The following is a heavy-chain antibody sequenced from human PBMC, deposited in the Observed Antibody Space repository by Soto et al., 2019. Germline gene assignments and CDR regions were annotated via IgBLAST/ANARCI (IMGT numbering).Heavy chain of an antibody. Sequence: QVQLVQSGAEVRKPGSSVKVSCKASGGTFSNHAVSCVRQAPGQGPEWMGGIIPLSGTTNYVQKFQGRVTITADESMTTTYMELSSLRYEDTAVYYCARGPDRSGFYLVDYWGQGTLVTVSS. J-gene: IGHJ4*02. CDR1: GGTFSNHA. CDR3: ARGPDRSGFYLVDY. D-gene: IGHD6-19*01. CDR2: IIPLSGTT. V-gene: IGHV1-69*01.